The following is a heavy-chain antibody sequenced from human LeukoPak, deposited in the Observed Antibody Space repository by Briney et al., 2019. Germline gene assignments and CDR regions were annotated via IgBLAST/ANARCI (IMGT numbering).Heavy chain of an antibody. D-gene: IGHD2-21*01. V-gene: IGHV3-7*04. CDR3: ARDTIATVFDY. J-gene: IGHJ4*02. CDR1: GFTFSSYW. CDR2: INEDGSEQ. Sequence: GGSLRLSCAASGFTFSSYWMSWVRQVPGKGLEWVAQINEDGSEQHYGDSVRGRFTISRDNAKNSLYLQMYSLGADDMGVYFCARDTIATVFDYWGQGALVTVSS.